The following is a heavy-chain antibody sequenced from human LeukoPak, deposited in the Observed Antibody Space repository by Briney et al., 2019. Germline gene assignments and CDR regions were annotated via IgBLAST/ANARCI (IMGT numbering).Heavy chain of an antibody. D-gene: IGHD4-23*01. CDR3: ATRRFGGFKTGWFDP. CDR2: FDPEDGET. V-gene: IGHV1-24*01. J-gene: IGHJ5*02. Sequence: ASVKVSCKVSGYTLTELSMHWVRQAPGKGLEGMGGFDPEDGETIYAQKFQGRVTMTEDTSTDTAYMELSSLRSEDTAVYYCATRRFGGFKTGWFDPWGQGTLVTVSS. CDR1: GYTLTELS.